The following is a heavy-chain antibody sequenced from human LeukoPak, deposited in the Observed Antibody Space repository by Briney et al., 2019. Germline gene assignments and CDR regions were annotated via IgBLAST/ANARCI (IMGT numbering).Heavy chain of an antibody. Sequence: SQTLSLTCAISGDSVSSNSAAWNWIRQSPSRGLEWLGRTYYRSKWYNDYAVSVKSRITINPDTSKNQFSLQLNSVTPEDTAVYYCARETDYYDSSGYYYVSDYWGQGTLVTVSS. V-gene: IGHV6-1*01. J-gene: IGHJ4*02. CDR3: ARETDYYDSSGYYYVSDY. CDR1: GDSVSSNSAA. CDR2: TYYRSKWYN. D-gene: IGHD3-22*01.